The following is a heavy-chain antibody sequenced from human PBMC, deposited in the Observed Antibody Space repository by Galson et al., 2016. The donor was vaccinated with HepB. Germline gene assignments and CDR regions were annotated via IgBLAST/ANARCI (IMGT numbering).Heavy chain of an antibody. Sequence: SLRLSCAASGFTFNNAWMSWVRQAPGKGLEWVGRITSKIDGGTTDYAAPVKGRFTISRDDSKNTLYLQMNSLKTEDTAVYYCSTPYFDWLSPRSYGMDVWGQGTTVTVSS. CDR1: GFTFNNAW. CDR2: ITSKIDGGTT. J-gene: IGHJ6*02. D-gene: IGHD3-9*01. V-gene: IGHV3-15*01. CDR3: STPYFDWLSPRSYGMDV.